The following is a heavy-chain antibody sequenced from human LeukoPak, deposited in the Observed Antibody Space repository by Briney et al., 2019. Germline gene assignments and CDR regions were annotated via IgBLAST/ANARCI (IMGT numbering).Heavy chain of an antibody. Sequence: SETLSLTCTVSGGSISSGDYYWSWIRQPPGKGLEWIGYIYYSGSTYYNPSLKGRVTISVDTSKNQFSLKLSSVTAADAAVYYCARGGSGYYQYAEPGYFQHWGQGTLVTVSS. CDR1: GGSISSGDYY. CDR2: IYYSGST. J-gene: IGHJ1*01. D-gene: IGHD3-22*01. V-gene: IGHV4-30-4*01. CDR3: ARGGSGYYQYAEPGYFQH.